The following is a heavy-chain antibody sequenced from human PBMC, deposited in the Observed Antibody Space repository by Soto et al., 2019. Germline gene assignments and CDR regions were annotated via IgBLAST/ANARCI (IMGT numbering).Heavy chain of an antibody. D-gene: IGHD2-2*03. Sequence: EVQVLESGGGLVQPGGSLRLSCAATGFTFSDFAMSWVRQAPGKGREWVSRIYGGGNGPHYADSVKGRVTISRGNSKNTLYLQMNSRRAEDTAVYYCAKMEGMDPWAYSFDYWGQGTLVTVSS. V-gene: IGHV3-23*01. J-gene: IGHJ4*02. CDR1: GFTFSDFA. CDR2: IYGGGNGP. CDR3: AKMEGMDPWAYSFDY.